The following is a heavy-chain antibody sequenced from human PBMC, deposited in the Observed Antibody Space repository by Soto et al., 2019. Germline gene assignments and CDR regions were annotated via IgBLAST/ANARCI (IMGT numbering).Heavy chain of an antibody. Sequence: QVQLVESGGGVVQPGRSLRLSCAASGFTFSSYGMHWVRQAPGKGLEWVAVIWYDGSNKYYADSVKGRFTISRDNSKNTLYLQMNSLRAEDTAVYYCARVGVDTAMGTIGGMDVWGQGTTVTVSS. CDR3: ARVGVDTAMGTIGGMDV. V-gene: IGHV3-33*01. CDR2: IWYDGSNK. CDR1: GFTFSSYG. D-gene: IGHD5-18*01. J-gene: IGHJ6*02.